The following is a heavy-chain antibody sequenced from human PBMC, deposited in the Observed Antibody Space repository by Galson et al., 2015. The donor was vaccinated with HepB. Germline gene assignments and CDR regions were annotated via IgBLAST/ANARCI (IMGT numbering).Heavy chain of an antibody. D-gene: IGHD5-12*01. CDR1: GYTFTDFY. V-gene: IGHV1-2*02. CDR3: AKGRAVATPTLKDVTGTKLFDY. Sequence: SVKVSCKASGYTFTDFYIHWVRQAPGQGFEWMGWINPNSGGTNYAQKFQGRVTMTRDTSITTVYLDLNSLRFNDTAVYYCAKGRAVATPTLKDVTGTKLFDYWGQGTLVTVSS. CDR2: INPNSGGT. J-gene: IGHJ4*02.